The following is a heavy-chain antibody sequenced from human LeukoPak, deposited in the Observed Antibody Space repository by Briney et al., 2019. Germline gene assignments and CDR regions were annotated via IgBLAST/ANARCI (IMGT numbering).Heavy chain of an antibody. CDR2: ISSSSSYI. CDR3: AKDFGELLYGDSFDI. J-gene: IGHJ3*02. D-gene: IGHD3-10*01. Sequence: GGSLRLSCAASGFTFSSYSMNWVRQAPGKGLEWVSSISSSSSYIYYADSVKGRFTISRDNAKNSLYLQMNSLRAEDTAVYYCAKDFGELLYGDSFDIWGQGTMVTVSS. CDR1: GFTFSSYS. V-gene: IGHV3-21*01.